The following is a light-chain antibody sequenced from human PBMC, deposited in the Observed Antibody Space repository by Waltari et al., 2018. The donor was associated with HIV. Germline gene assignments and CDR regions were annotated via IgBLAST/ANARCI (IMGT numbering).Light chain of an antibody. J-gene: IGLJ3*02. V-gene: IGLV2-11*01. CDR1: SSDVGGYNY. CDR3: CSYAGDYTFR. CDR2: DVS. Sequence: QSALTQPRSVSGSPGQSVTISCTGTSSDVGGYNYVSWYQQHPGKAPKLMLYDVSKRPSWVPYRFSGSKSCNSSSLTISGLQAEDEADFYCCSYAGDYTFRFGGGTKLTVL.